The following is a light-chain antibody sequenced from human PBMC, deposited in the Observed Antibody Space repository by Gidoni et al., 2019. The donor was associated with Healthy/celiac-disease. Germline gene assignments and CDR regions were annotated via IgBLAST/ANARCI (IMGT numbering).Light chain of an antibody. Sequence: EIVLTQSPGTLSLSPGERAPLSCRASQSVSSSYLAWYQQKPGQAPRLLIYGASSRATGIPDRFSSSGSGTDFTLTISRLEPEDFAVYYCQQYGSSRTFGQGTKVEIK. V-gene: IGKV3-20*01. CDR3: QQYGSSRT. J-gene: IGKJ1*01. CDR1: QSVSSSY. CDR2: GAS.